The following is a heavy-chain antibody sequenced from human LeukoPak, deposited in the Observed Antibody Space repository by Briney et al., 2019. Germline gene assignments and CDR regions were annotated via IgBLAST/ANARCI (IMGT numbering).Heavy chain of an antibody. Sequence: GGSLRLSCAASGFSFGSHAMSWVRQTPGTGLEWVSGISVSAGITRYADSVKGRFTISTDDPKNVVYLEMNSLRVEDTALYYCTRGYSSGWSPFDYWGLGTLVTVSS. J-gene: IGHJ4*02. CDR1: GFSFGSHA. CDR2: ISVSAGIT. CDR3: TRGYSSGWSPFDY. V-gene: IGHV3-23*01. D-gene: IGHD6-19*01.